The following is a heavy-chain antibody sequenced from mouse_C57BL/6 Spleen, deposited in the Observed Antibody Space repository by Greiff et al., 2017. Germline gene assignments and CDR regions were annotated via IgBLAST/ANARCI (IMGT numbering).Heavy chain of an antibody. Sequence: DVMLVESGGGLVQPGGSLKLSCAASGFTFSDYYMYWVRQTPGKRLEWVAYINNGGGSTYYPDTVKGRFTISRDNAKNTLYLQMSRLKSEDTAMYYCARRYGSSYGYFDVWGTGTTVTVSS. CDR2: INNGGGST. CDR3: ARRYGSSYGYFDV. V-gene: IGHV5-12*01. J-gene: IGHJ1*03. D-gene: IGHD1-1*01. CDR1: GFTFSDYY.